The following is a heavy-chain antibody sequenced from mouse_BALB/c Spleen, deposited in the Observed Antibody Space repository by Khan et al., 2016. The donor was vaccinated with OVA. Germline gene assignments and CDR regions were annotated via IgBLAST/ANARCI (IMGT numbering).Heavy chain of an antibody. CDR3: VRDSDYHRNYYWFEY. CDR2: INPSNGYT. CDR1: GYTFTSYS. D-gene: IGHD2-5*01. J-gene: IGHJ3*01. V-gene: IGHV1-4*01. Sequence: QVQLKESGAELVRPGASVKLSCKASGYTFTSYSINWIKERPGQGLEWIGYINPSNGYTNYNQRFKDKATLTTDKSSTTAYMHLSSLTSYDSAVYNCVRDSDYHRNYYWFEYWGQGTLVTVSA.